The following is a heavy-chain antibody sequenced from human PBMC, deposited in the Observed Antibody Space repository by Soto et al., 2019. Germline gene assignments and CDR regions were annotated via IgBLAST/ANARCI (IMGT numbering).Heavy chain of an antibody. J-gene: IGHJ4*02. CDR3: ARLPKGSLVTA. CDR1: GFRFSDHS. CDR2: ISSHGDIT. V-gene: IGHV3-48*02. D-gene: IGHD2-21*02. Sequence: LVESGGGLVHPGESLRLSCEGSGFRFSDHSMNWGRQAPGKGLQWISYISSHGDITYYADSVKGRFTVSRDNANNALFLQMNSLRDDDTATYYCARLPKGSLVTAWGQGARVTVSS.